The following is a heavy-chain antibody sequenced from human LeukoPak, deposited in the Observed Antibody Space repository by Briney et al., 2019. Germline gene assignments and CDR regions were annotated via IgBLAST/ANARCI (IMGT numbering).Heavy chain of an antibody. J-gene: IGHJ4*02. V-gene: IGHV3-23*01. CDR3: TVISGDY. CDR2: ISGSGGST. D-gene: IGHD4-11*01. CDR1: GFTFSTYG. Sequence: PGGSLRLSCAASGFTFSTYGMSWVRQAPGKGLEWVSAISGSGGSTYYADSVKGRFTISRDNSKNTLYLQMNSLKTEDTAVYYCTVISGDYWGQGTLVTVSS.